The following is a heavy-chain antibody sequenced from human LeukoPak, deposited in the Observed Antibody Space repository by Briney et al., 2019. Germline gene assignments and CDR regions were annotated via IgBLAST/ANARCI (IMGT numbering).Heavy chain of an antibody. J-gene: IGHJ4*02. D-gene: IGHD5-24*01. CDR3: ARPEAMATIRADY. CDR2: IYPGDSDT. CDR1: GYSFTSYW. V-gene: IGHV5-51*01. Sequence: GESLKISCKGSGYSFTSYWIGWVRQMPGKGLEWMGIIYPGDSDTRYSPSFQGQVTISADKSISTAYLQWSSLKASDTAMSYCARPEAMATIRADYWGQGTLVTVSS.